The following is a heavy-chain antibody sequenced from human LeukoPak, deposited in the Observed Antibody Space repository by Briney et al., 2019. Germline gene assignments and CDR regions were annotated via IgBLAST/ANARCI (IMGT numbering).Heavy chain of an antibody. D-gene: IGHD3-3*01. CDR3: ARKEWVPYYFDY. V-gene: IGHV4-4*02. CDR1: GYSISDGFW. J-gene: IGHJ4*02. Sequence: SGTLSLTCVVSGYSISDGFWWSWVRQTPGKGLEWIGEISHRGSTNYNPSLKSRATISLDKSKNQFSLKLTSVTAADTAVYYCARKEWVPYYFDYWGQGTLVTVSS. CDR2: ISHRGST.